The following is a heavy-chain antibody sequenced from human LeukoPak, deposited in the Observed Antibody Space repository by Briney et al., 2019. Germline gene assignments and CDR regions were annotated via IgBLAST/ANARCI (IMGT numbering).Heavy chain of an antibody. Sequence: GGSLRLSCAASGFTFSSSAMSWVRQAPGKGLEWVSAISNNGGYTYYADSVQGRFTISRDNSKSTLCLQMNSLRAEDTAVYYCASSYDSSGYYLYYFDYWGQGTLVTVSS. J-gene: IGHJ4*02. CDR3: ASSYDSSGYYLYYFDY. D-gene: IGHD3-22*01. CDR1: GFTFSSSA. V-gene: IGHV3-23*01. CDR2: ISNNGGYT.